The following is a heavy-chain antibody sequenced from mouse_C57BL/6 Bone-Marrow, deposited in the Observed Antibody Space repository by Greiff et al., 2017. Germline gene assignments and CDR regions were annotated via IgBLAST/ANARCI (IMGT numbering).Heavy chain of an antibody. CDR1: GFSFSDYG. V-gene: IGHV5-15*04. CDR3: ARREHYDPFAY. J-gene: IGHJ3*01. Sequence: EVMLVESGGGLVQPGGSLKLSCAASGFSFSDYGMAWVRQAPRKGPEWVAFICNLAYSIYYAAIVTGRFTIYRENTKNTLYLEMSSLRSEDTAMYYCARREHYDPFAYWGQGTLVTVSA. CDR2: ICNLAYSI. D-gene: IGHD2-4*01.